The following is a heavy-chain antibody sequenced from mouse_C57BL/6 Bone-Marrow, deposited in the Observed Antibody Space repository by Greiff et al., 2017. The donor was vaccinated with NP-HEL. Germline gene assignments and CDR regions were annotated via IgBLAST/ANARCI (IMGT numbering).Heavy chain of an antibody. D-gene: IGHD1-1*01. Sequence: VQLQQSGAELVKPGASVKISCKASGSAFSSYWMNWVKQRPGKGLEWIGQIYPGDGDTNYNGKFKGKATLTADKSSSTAYMQLSSLTSEDSAVYFCARYYGSSYYFDYWGQGTTLTVSS. V-gene: IGHV1-80*01. J-gene: IGHJ2*01. CDR1: GSAFSSYW. CDR2: IYPGDGDT. CDR3: ARYYGSSYYFDY.